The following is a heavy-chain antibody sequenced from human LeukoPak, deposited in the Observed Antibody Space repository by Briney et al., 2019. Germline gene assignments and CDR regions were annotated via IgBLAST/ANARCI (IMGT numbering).Heavy chain of an antibody. CDR1: GFTFSSYA. D-gene: IGHD3-22*01. CDR2: ISGSGGST. Sequence: GGSLRLSCAASGFTFSSYAMSWVRQAPGKGLEWVSAISGSGGSTYYADSVKGRFTISRDNSKDTLYLQMNSLRAEDTAVYYCAKDGRVVVRFPDYWGQGTLVTVSS. J-gene: IGHJ4*02. V-gene: IGHV3-23*01. CDR3: AKDGRVVVRFPDY.